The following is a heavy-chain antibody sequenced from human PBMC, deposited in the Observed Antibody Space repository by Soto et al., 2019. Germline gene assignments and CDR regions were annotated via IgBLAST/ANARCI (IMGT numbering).Heavy chain of an antibody. Sequence: QVQLVESGGGWVKPGGSLRLSCAASGFILSDYYMSWIRQAPGKGLEWVSYMSSSGSTIYYANSVKVRFTISRDNAKNSLFLQMDNLSAEDTAVYYCARDGVLYGVGFDCWGRGALVTVSS. D-gene: IGHD3-3*01. CDR1: GFILSDYY. J-gene: IGHJ4*02. CDR3: ARDGVLYGVGFDC. V-gene: IGHV3-11*01. CDR2: MSSSGSTI.